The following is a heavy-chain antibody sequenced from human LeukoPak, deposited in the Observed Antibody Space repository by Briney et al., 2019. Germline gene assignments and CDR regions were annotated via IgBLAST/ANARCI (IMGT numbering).Heavy chain of an antibody. CDR3: VTRSYTSGWPT. D-gene: IGHD6-19*01. CDR1: GHTFIGNY. J-gene: IGHJ5*02. CDR2: INPNSGGA. Sequence: ASVKVSCTASGHTFIGNYIHWVRQARGQGLEWMGWINPNSGGANYAQRFQGRATMTRDTSVTTAFLDLDRLTSDDTAVYYCVTRSYTSGWPTWGQGTLVTVSS. V-gene: IGHV1-2*02.